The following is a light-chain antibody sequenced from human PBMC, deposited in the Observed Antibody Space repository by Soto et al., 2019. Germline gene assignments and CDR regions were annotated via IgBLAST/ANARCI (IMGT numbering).Light chain of an antibody. CDR3: AAWDDNLNAYV. Sequence: QSVLTQPPPASSTPGQTVTISCSGSTSNIGTFYVYWYQHLPGTAPKLLIYLGDQRASGVSDRFSGSKSGTSASLAINGLRSDDEADYYCAAWDDNLNAYVFGSGTKVTV. V-gene: IGLV1-47*02. CDR2: LGD. J-gene: IGLJ1*01. CDR1: TSNIGTFY.